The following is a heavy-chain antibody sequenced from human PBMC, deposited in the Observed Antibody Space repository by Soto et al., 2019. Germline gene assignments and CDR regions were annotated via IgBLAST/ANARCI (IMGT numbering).Heavy chain of an antibody. V-gene: IGHV4-34*01. CDR3: ASDLAIFGVVIPSYGDYYGMDV. CDR1: GGSFSGYY. J-gene: IGHJ6*02. D-gene: IGHD3-3*01. Sequence: SATLSLTCAVYGGSFSGYYWSWIRQPPGKGLEWIGEINHSGSTNYNPSLKSRVTISVDTSKNQFSLKLSSVTAADTAVYYCASDLAIFGVVIPSYGDYYGMDVWGQGTTVTVSS. CDR2: INHSGST.